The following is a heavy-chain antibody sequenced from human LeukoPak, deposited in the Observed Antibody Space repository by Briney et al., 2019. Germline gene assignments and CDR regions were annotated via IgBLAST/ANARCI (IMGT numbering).Heavy chain of an antibody. J-gene: IGHJ4*02. CDR1: GGSISSSSYY. Sequence: SSETLSLTCTVSGGSISSSSYYWSWIRQPPGKGLEWIGSVYYSGSTSYNPSLKSRVTISVDTSKNQFSLKLSSVTAADTAVYYCARLLAAANTDYFDYWGQGTLVTVSA. CDR3: ARLLAAANTDYFDY. CDR2: VYYSGST. V-gene: IGHV4-39*01. D-gene: IGHD6-13*01.